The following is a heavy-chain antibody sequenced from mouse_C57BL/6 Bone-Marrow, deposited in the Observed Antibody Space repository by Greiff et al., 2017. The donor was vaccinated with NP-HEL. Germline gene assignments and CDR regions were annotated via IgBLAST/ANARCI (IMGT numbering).Heavy chain of an antibody. V-gene: IGHV5-4*03. D-gene: IGHD1-1*01. CDR1: GFTFSSYA. CDR3: ARSFITTVVAHWYFDV. CDR2: ISDGGSYT. J-gene: IGHJ1*03. Sequence: EVNVVESGGGLVKPGGSLKLSCAASGFTFSSYAMSWVRQTPEKRLEWVATISDGGSYTYYPDNVKGRFTISRDNAKNNLYLQMSHLKSEDTAMYYCARSFITTVVAHWYFDVWGTGTTVTVSS.